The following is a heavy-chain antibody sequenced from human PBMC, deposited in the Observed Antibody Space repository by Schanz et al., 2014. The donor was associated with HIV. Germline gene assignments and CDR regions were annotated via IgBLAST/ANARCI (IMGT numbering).Heavy chain of an antibody. CDR2: IIPIFGTR. V-gene: IGHV1-69*01. J-gene: IGHJ6*02. CDR1: GGTFMTYA. Sequence: QVQLVQSGAEVKKPGASVKVSCKASGGTFMTYAISWVRQAPGQGLEWMGGIIPIFGTRNYAQRFQGRVTITADESTSTAYMELSGLRSEDTAVYYCARDHWDFRNGYDYYYYYGMDVWGQGTTVTVSS. CDR3: ARDHWDFRNGYDYYYYYGMDV. D-gene: IGHD5-18*01.